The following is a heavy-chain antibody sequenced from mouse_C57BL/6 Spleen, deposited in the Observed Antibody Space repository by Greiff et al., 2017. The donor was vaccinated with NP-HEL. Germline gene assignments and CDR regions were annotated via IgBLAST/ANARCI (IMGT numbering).Heavy chain of an antibody. CDR1: GFSLTSYA. Sequence: VQRVESGPGLVAPSQSLSITCTVSGFSLTSYAISWVRQPPGKGLEWLGVIWTGGGTNYNSALKSRMSISTDNSKSKVFLKMNSLQTDDTARYYCARNLYYGSSYTAYAMDYWGQGTSVTVSS. V-gene: IGHV2-9-1*01. CDR3: ARNLYYGSSYTAYAMDY. CDR2: IWTGGGT. D-gene: IGHD1-1*01. J-gene: IGHJ4*01.